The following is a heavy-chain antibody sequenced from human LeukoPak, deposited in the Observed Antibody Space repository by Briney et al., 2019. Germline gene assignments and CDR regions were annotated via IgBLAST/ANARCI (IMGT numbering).Heavy chain of an antibody. J-gene: IGHJ4*02. CDR1: GYTFTSYG. CDR2: ISAYNGNT. CDR3: ARDSYYYGSGREGYFDY. Sequence: ASVKVSCKASGYTFTSYGNSWVRQAPGQGLEWMGWISAYNGNTNYAQKLQGRVTMTTDTSTSTAYMELRSLRSDDTAVYYCARDSYYYGSGREGYFDYWGQGTLVTVSS. V-gene: IGHV1-18*04. D-gene: IGHD3-10*01.